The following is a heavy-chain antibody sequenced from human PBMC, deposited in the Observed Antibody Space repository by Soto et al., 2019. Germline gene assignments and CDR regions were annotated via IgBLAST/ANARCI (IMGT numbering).Heavy chain of an antibody. V-gene: IGHV3-30*03. D-gene: IGHD5-12*01. CDR2: ISYDGNSY. CDR1: GFIFNGYG. Sequence: PGGSLRLSCAASGFIFNGYGMHWVRQAPGKGLEWVAVISYDGNSYFYADSVKGRFTISRDNAKNSLYLQMNSLRAEDTALYYCARDLSGYVPFDYCGQGTLVTVSS. J-gene: IGHJ4*02. CDR3: ARDLSGYVPFDY.